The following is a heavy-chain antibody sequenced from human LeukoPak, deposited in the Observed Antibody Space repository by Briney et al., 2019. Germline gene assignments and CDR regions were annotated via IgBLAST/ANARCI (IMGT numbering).Heavy chain of an antibody. D-gene: IGHD3-9*01. CDR2: IYYSGST. CDR1: GGSISSYY. Sequence: MSSETLSLTCTVSGGSISSYYWSWIRQPPGKGLEWIGYIYYSGSTNYNPSLKSRVTISVDTSKNQFSLKLSYVTAADTAVYYCARRHYDILTGFYYFDYWGQGTLVSVSS. J-gene: IGHJ4*02. CDR3: ARRHYDILTGFYYFDY. V-gene: IGHV4-59*08.